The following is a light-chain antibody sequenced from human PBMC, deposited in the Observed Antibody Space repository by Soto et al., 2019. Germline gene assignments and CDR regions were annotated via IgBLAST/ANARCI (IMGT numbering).Light chain of an antibody. CDR2: EDY. CDR1: SGSIATNY. V-gene: IGLV6-57*02. J-gene: IGLJ3*02. CDR3: QSYDNDNWV. Sequence: NFMLTQPHSVSDSPGKTVIISCTGSSGSIATNYVQWYQQRPGSAPTTVIYEDYQRPSGVPDRFSGSIDSSSNSASLTISGLKTEDEADYYCQSYDNDNWVFGGGTQLTVL.